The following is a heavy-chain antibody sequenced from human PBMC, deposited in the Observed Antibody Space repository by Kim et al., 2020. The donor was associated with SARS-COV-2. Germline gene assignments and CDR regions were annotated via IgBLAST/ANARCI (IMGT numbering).Heavy chain of an antibody. CDR3: ASPRYYYGSGSFDY. Sequence: YADSVKGRFTISRDNAKNSLYLQMNSLRAEDTAVYYCASPRYYYGSGSFDYWGQGTLVTVSS. J-gene: IGHJ4*02. V-gene: IGHV3-21*01. D-gene: IGHD3-10*01.